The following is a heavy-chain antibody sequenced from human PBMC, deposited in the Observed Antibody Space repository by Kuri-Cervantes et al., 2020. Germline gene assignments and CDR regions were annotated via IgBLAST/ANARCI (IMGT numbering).Heavy chain of an antibody. V-gene: IGHV4-34*01. Sequence: SETLSLTCAVYGGSFSGYYWSWIRQPPGKGLEWIGEINHSGSTNYNPSLKSRVTISVDTSKNQFSLKLSSVTAADTAVYYCAGGGLRYVDYWGQGTLVTVSS. J-gene: IGHJ4*02. CDR2: INHSGST. CDR1: GGSFSGYY. CDR3: AGGGLRYVDY. D-gene: IGHD3-9*01.